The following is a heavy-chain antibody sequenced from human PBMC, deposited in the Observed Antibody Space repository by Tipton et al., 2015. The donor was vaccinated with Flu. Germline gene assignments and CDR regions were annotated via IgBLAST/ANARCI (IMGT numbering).Heavy chain of an antibody. V-gene: IGHV3-74*02. Sequence: VQLVQSGGGVVHPGTSLTLSCVASGFTFSDYALHWVRQASGKGLVWVSLISSDGSTINYADAVTGRFTISRDNAKHTLYLQMNSLRAEDTAVYYCARVRSYRDAFDLWGQGTVVTVSS. J-gene: IGHJ3*01. CDR3: ARVRSYRDAFDL. D-gene: IGHD5-18*01. CDR2: ISSDGSTI. CDR1: GFTFSDYA.